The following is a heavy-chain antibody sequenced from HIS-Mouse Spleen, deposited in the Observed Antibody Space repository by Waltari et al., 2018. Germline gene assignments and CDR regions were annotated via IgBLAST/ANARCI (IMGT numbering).Heavy chain of an antibody. J-gene: IGHJ4*02. CDR1: GGSISSSSYY. Sequence: QLQLQASGPGLVKPSETLSLTCTVSGGSISSSSYYWGWIRQPPGKGLEWIGSIYYSGSAYYNPSLKSRVTISVDTSKSKFSLKLSSVTAADTAVYYWARDRGLYLDYWGQGTLVTVSS. D-gene: IGHD6-19*01. CDR2: IYYSGSA. V-gene: IGHV4-39*07. CDR3: ARDRGLYLDY.